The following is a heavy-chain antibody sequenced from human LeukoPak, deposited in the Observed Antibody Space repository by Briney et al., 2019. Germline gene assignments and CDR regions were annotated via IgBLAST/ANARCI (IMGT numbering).Heavy chain of an antibody. Sequence: SETLSLTCTVSGGSISSSSYYWGWIRQPPGKGLEWIGSIYYSGSTYYNPSLKSRVTISVDTSKNQFSLKLSSVTAADTAVYYCARRGGTMVRGVIDYWGQGTLVTVSS. J-gene: IGHJ4*02. CDR1: GGSISSSSYY. V-gene: IGHV4-39*01. D-gene: IGHD3-10*01. CDR2: IYYSGST. CDR3: ARRGGTMVRGVIDY.